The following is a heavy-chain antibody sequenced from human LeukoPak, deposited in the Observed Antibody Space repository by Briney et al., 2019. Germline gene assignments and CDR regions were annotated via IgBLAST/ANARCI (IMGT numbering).Heavy chain of an antibody. CDR3: ARDSTYYYDSGSSGPHYFDN. J-gene: IGHJ4*02. CDR1: GFTLSNYA. Sequence: GKSLRLSCAASGFTLSNYAMHWVRQAPGRGLEGVSLISSGGTYEYYADSVKGRFTISRDNSKNTVYLQMNSLRAEDTAVYYCARDSTYYYDSGSSGPHYFDNWGQGTLVTVSS. V-gene: IGHV3-30*01. D-gene: IGHD3-10*01. CDR2: ISSGGTYE.